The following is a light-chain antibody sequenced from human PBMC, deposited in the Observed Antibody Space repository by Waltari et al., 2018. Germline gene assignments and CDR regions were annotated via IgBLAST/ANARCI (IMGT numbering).Light chain of an antibody. CDR3: QQYSSTLRT. CDR1: QRVFYNFRNQNY. CDR2: WAW. Sequence: IVVAEAADSVAMSLAVGDTITCKPSQRVFYNFRNQNYLDWYQQRPGPPPRVLIYWAWPRRSRVPDRVSGSASGTDLTLTSRLLQCEDEAVDYCQQYSSTLRTLGRGTKVE. J-gene: IGKJ4*01. V-gene: IGKV4-1*01.